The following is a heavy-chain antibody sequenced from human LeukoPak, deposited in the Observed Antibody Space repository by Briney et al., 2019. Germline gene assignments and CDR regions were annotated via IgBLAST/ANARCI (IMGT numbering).Heavy chain of an antibody. V-gene: IGHV3-7*01. CDR3: ARDPTYYDFWSGYYGALGSDY. D-gene: IGHD3-3*01. CDR2: IKQDGSEK. Sequence: GGSLRLSCAASGFTFSSYSMTWVRQAPGKGLEWVANIKQDGSEKYYVDSVKGRFTISRDNAKNSLYLQMNSLRAEDTAVYYCARDPTYYDFWSGYYGALGSDYWGQGTLVTVSS. J-gene: IGHJ4*02. CDR1: GFTFSSYS.